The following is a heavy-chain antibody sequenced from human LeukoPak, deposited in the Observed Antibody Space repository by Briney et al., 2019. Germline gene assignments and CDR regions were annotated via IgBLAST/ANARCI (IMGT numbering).Heavy chain of an antibody. CDR3: ARRDDS. CDR2: INHSGNT. Sequence: SETLSLTCAVYGGSFSGYYWSWIRQPPGKGLEWIGEINHSGNTKHNPSLKSRVTISVDTSKNQFSLKLSSVTAADTAVYYCARRDDSWGQGTLVTVSS. V-gene: IGHV4-34*01. D-gene: IGHD3-22*01. CDR1: GGSFSGYY. J-gene: IGHJ4*02.